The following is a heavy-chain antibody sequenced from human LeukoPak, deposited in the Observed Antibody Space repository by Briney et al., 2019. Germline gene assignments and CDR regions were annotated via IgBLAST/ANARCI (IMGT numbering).Heavy chain of an antibody. Sequence: PSETLSLTCTVSGGSISSSSYYWGWIRQPPGKGLEWIGSIYYSGSTYYNPSLKSRVTISVDTSKNQFSLKLSSVTAADTAVYYCARVSGSGRRTFAYWGQGTLVTVSS. CDR3: ARVSGSGRRTFAY. CDR1: GGSISSSSYY. CDR2: IYYSGST. D-gene: IGHD3-10*01. J-gene: IGHJ4*02. V-gene: IGHV4-39*07.